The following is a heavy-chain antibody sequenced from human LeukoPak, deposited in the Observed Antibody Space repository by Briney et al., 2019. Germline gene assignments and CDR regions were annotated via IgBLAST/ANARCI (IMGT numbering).Heavy chain of an antibody. V-gene: IGHV4-34*01. Sequence: SSETLSLTCAVYGGSFSGYYWSWIRQPPGKGLEWIGEINHSGSTNYNPSLKSRVTISVDTSKNQFSLKLSSVTAADTAVYYCASLSQPSGYSYGRHMDVWGKGTTVTVSS. CDR1: GGSFSGYY. J-gene: IGHJ6*03. CDR3: ASLSQPSGYSYGRHMDV. D-gene: IGHD5-18*01. CDR2: INHSGST.